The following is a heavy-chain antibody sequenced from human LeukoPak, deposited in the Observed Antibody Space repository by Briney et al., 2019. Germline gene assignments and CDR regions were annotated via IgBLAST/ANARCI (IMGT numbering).Heavy chain of an antibody. D-gene: IGHD3-10*01. CDR3: TTVGYGSFDY. J-gene: IGHJ4*02. CDR2: IKSRGDGGTT. V-gene: IGHV3-15*01. CDR1: GSTFSTAWMSWVRNAW. Sequence: GGSLRLSCAASGSTFSTAWMSWVRNAWMSWVRQAPGRGMEWVGRIKSRGDGGTTDYAATVKGRFTISRDDSKNTLYLQMNSLNTEDTAVYYCTTVGYGSFDYWGQGTLVTVSS.